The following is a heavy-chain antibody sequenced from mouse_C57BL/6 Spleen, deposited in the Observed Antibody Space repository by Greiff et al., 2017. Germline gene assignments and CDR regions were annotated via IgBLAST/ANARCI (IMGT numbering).Heavy chain of an antibody. CDR2: IYPGSGST. Sequence: QVQLKQPGAELVKPGASVRMSCKASGYTFTSYWITWVKQRPGQGLEWIGDIYPGSGSTNYNEKFKSKATLTVDTSSSTAYMQLSSLTSGDSAVYYCARPYYYGSSYEFAYWGQVTLVTVSA. CDR1: GYTFTSYW. J-gene: IGHJ3*01. CDR3: ARPYYYGSSYEFAY. V-gene: IGHV1-55*01. D-gene: IGHD1-1*01.